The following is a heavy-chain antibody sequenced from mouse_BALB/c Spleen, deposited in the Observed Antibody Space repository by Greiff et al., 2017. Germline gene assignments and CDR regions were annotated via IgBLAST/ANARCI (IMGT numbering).Heavy chain of an antibody. CDR1: GFNIKDTY. CDR3: AYGSSLFAY. CDR2: IDPANGNT. Sequence: VQLQQSGAGLVKPGASVKLSCTASGFNIKDTYMHWVKQRPEQGLEWIGRIDPANGNTKYDPKFQGKATITADTSSNTAYLQLSSLTSEDTAVYYCAYGSSLFAYWGQGTLVTVSA. V-gene: IGHV14-3*02. D-gene: IGHD1-1*01. J-gene: IGHJ3*01.